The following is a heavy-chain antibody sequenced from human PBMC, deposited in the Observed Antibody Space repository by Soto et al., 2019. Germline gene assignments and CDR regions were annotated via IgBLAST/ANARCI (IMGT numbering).Heavy chain of an antibody. J-gene: IGHJ5*02. CDR1: GGTFSSYA. CDR2: IIPFFGTA. D-gene: IGHD3-22*01. CDR3: ARAAGNYYDSSGYWSWFDP. Sequence: QVQLVQSGAEVKKPGSSVKVSCKASGGTFSSYAISWVRQAPGQGLEWMGGIIPFFGTANYAQKFQGRVTITAEESTSTEYMALRSLRSEDTAVYSCARAAGNYYDSSGYWSWFDPWGQGTLVTVSS. V-gene: IGHV1-69*01.